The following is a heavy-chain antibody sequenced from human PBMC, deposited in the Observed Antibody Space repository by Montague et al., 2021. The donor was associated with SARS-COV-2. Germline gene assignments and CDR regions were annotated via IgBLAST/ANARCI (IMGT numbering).Heavy chain of an antibody. CDR1: GSSISSYY. CDR2: ISYSGST. J-gene: IGHJ6*03. CDR3: ARGIFTISFTPAHYYMDV. V-gene: IGHV4-59*01. Sequence: SETLSPTRTVSGSSISSYYWSWIRQPPGKGLEWIGYISYSGSTNYNPSLKSRVTISVDTSKNQISLKLSSVTAADTAVYYCARGIFTISFTPAHYYMDVWGKGTTVTVSS. D-gene: IGHD3-3*01.